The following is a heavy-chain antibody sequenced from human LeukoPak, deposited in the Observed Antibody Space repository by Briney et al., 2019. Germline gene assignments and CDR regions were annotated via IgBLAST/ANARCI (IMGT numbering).Heavy chain of an antibody. Sequence: PGGSLRLSCAASGFTFSGYWMIWLRQAPGKGMEWVANIEQDGTEKYYVDSVKGRFIISRDNAKNSLYLQMNSLRAEDTAVYYCARDGSGWSVYWGQGTLVTVSS. CDR2: IEQDGTEK. D-gene: IGHD6-19*01. V-gene: IGHV3-7*01. CDR1: GFTFSGYW. CDR3: ARDGSGWSVY. J-gene: IGHJ4*02.